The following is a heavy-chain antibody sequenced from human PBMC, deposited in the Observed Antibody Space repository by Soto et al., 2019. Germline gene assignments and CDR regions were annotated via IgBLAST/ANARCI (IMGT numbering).Heavy chain of an antibody. CDR3: ARDRGSQ. J-gene: IGHJ4*02. CDR2: IKQDGSEM. V-gene: IGHV3-7*01. D-gene: IGHD3-10*01. Sequence: GGSLRLSCVSSGFTFSSYSMSWVRQAPGKGLEWVANIKQDGSEMYYVDSVKGRFTISRDNAKNSLYLQMNSLRAKDTAVYYCARDRGSQWGQGTLVTVSS. CDR1: GFTFSSYS.